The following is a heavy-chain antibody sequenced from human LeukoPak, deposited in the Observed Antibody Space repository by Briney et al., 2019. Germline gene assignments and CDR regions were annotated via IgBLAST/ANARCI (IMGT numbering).Heavy chain of an antibody. CDR2: FDPEDGET. V-gene: IGHV1-24*01. CDR3: ATDYYGSGSPRFHYYYMDV. J-gene: IGHJ6*03. D-gene: IGHD3-10*01. CDR1: GYTLTELS. Sequence: ASVKVSCKVSGYTLTELSMHWVRQAPGKGLEWMGGFDPEDGETIYAQKFQGRVTMTEDTSTDTAYMELSSLRSEDTAVYYCATDYYGSGSPRFHYYYMDVWGKGTTVTVSS.